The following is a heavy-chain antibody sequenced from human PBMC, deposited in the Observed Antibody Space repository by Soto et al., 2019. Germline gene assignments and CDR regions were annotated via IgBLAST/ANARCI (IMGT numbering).Heavy chain of an antibody. CDR3: ARDLEFRDGNISHLDY. D-gene: IGHD3-10*01. V-gene: IGHV1-69*13. J-gene: IGHJ4*02. Sequence: GASVKVSCKASGVTFRNHVFNWVRQAPGQGLERMGGIIPIIGTPNYAQRFQGRVTITADASTSTVYLEVSSLRSQDTAVYYCARDLEFRDGNISHLDYWGQGTLVTVSS. CDR2: IIPIIGTP. CDR1: GVTFRNHV.